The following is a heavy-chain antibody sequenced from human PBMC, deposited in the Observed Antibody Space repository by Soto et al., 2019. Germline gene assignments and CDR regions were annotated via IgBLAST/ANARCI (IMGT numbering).Heavy chain of an antibody. Sequence: PGGSLRLSCAASGFTFSSYGMHWVRQAPGKGLEWVAVISYDGSNKYYADSVKGRFTTSRDNSKNTLYLQMNSLRAEDTAVYYCAKVYYYDSSGYLPWGQGTLVTVSS. CDR3: AKVYYYDSSGYLP. V-gene: IGHV3-30*18. CDR1: GFTFSSYG. CDR2: ISYDGSNK. J-gene: IGHJ5*02. D-gene: IGHD3-22*01.